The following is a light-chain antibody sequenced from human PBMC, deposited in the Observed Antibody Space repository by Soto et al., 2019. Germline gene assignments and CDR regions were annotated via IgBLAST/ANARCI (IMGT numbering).Light chain of an antibody. Sequence: DIQMTQSPSAMSASVGDRVTITCRASQGISNYLAWYQQRPGKVPKALIYAASTLHSGVPSRFSGSGSGTDFTLTISSLQPEDVATYYCQKYNTAPFTFGPGTKVDIK. CDR1: QGISNY. CDR3: QKYNTAPFT. CDR2: AAS. V-gene: IGKV1-27*01. J-gene: IGKJ3*01.